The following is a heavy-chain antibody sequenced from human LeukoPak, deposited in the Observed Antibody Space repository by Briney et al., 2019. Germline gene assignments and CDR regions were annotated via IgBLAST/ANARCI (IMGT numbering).Heavy chain of an antibody. CDR3: ASMATMVRGVPY. CDR2: IIPILGIA. J-gene: IGHJ4*02. CDR1: GGTFSSYA. D-gene: IGHD3-10*01. V-gene: IGHV1-69*04. Sequence: SVKVSCKASGGTFSSYAISWVRQAPGQGLEWMGRIIPILGIANYAQKFQGRVTITADKSTSTAYMELSSLRSEDTAVYYCASMATMVRGVPYWGQGTLVTVSS.